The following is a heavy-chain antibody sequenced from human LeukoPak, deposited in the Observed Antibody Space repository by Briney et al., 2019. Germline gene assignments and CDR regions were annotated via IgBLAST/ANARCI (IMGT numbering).Heavy chain of an antibody. CDR2: ISSSSSYI. J-gene: IGHJ3*02. V-gene: IGHV3-21*01. CDR1: GFTFSSYG. CDR3: ARRDVLMVYAQDHYDAFDI. D-gene: IGHD2-8*01. Sequence: PGGSLRLSCAASGFTFSSYGMHWVRQAPGKGLEWVSSISSSSSYIYYADSVKGRFTISRDNAKSSLYLQMNSLRAEDTAVYYCARRDVLMVYAQDHYDAFDIWGQGTMVTVSS.